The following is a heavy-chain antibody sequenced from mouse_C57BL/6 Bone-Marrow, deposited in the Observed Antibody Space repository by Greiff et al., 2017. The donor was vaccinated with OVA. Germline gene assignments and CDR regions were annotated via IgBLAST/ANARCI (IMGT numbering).Heavy chain of an antibody. Sequence: DVMLVESGGGLVKPGASLKLSCAASGFTFSDYGMHWVRQAPEQGLEWVAYISRGSSTIYYADTVKGRFTISRDNAKITLFLQMTSLRSEDTDKYYCARDTTVDYWGQGTTLTVAS. V-gene: IGHV5-17*01. D-gene: IGHD1-1*01. CDR2: ISRGSSTI. CDR3: ARDTTVDY. J-gene: IGHJ2*01. CDR1: GFTFSDYG.